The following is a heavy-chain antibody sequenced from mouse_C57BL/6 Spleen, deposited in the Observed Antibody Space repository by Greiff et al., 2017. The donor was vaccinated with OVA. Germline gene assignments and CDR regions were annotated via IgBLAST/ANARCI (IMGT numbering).Heavy chain of an antibody. Sequence: QVQLKQPGTELVKPGASVKLSCKASGYTFTSYWMHWVKQRPGQGLEWIGNINPSNGGTNYNEKFKSKATLTVDKSSSTAYMQLSSLTSEDSAVYYCARSGVYDGYYSWYFDVWGTGTTVTVSS. CDR3: ARSGVYDGYYSWYFDV. D-gene: IGHD2-3*01. CDR1: GYTFTSYW. CDR2: INPSNGGT. V-gene: IGHV1-53*01. J-gene: IGHJ1*03.